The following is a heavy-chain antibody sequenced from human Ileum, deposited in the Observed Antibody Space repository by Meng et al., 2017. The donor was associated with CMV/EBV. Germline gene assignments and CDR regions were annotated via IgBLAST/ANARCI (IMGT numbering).Heavy chain of an antibody. CDR3: ARDVVVARVGKVGRVGVPLYYYYYGMDV. V-gene: IGHV3-7*01. D-gene: IGHD1-26*01. CDR1: GFTFSSYW. J-gene: IGHJ6*02. Sequence: GESLKISCAASGFTFSSYWMSWVRQAPGKGLEWVANIKQDGSEKYYVDSVKGRFTISRENAKNSLYLQMNSLRAEDTAVYYCARDVVVARVGKVGRVGVPLYYYYYGMDVWGQGTTVTVSS. CDR2: IKQDGSEK.